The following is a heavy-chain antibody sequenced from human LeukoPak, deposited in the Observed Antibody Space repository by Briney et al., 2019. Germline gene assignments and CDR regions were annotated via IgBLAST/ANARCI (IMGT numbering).Heavy chain of an antibody. V-gene: IGHV1-3*01. Sequence: GASVKVSCKASGYTFTAYTVYWVRQAPGHSLEWMGWINAGIGNTKYSQKFQARVTITRDTSASTAYMELSSLRSDDTAVYYCASAKPRANDAFDIWGQGTVVTVSS. J-gene: IGHJ3*02. D-gene: IGHD5-24*01. CDR3: ASAKPRANDAFDI. CDR1: GYTFTAYT. CDR2: INAGIGNT.